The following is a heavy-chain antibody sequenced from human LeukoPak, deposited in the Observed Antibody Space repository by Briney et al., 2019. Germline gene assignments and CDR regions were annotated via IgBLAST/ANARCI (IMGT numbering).Heavy chain of an antibody. CDR2: INPSGGST. CDR3: ARGEAARPGSGYYYYYYMDV. V-gene: IGHV1-46*01. D-gene: IGHD6-6*01. CDR1: GYTFTSYY. J-gene: IGHJ6*03. Sequence: ASVKVSCKASGYTFTSYYMHWVRQAPGQGLEWMGIINPSGGSTSYAQKFQGRVTMTRDTSTSTVYMELSSLRSEDTAVNYCARGEAARPGSGYYYYYYMDVWGKGTTVTVSS.